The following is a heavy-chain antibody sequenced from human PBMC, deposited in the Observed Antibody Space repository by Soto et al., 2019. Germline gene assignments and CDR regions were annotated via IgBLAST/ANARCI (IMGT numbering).Heavy chain of an antibody. D-gene: IGHD2-2*01. V-gene: IGHV3-33*01. CDR1: GFTFSSYG. Sequence: QVQLVESGGGVVQPGRSLRLSCAASGFTFSSYGMHWVRQAPGKGLEWVAVIWYDGSNKYYADSVKGRLTISRDNSKNTLYLKMNSLRAEDTAVYYCAREYCSNTSCQSDAFDIWGQGTMVTVSS. CDR3: AREYCSNTSCQSDAFDI. CDR2: IWYDGSNK. J-gene: IGHJ3*02.